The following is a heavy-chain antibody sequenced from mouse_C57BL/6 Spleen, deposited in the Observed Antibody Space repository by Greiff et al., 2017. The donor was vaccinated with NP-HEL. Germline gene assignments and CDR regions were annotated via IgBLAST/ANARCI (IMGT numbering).Heavy chain of an antibody. CDR3: ARSNFGYGSSYLYFDY. V-gene: IGHV1-69*01. D-gene: IGHD1-1*01. Sequence: QVQLQQSGAELVMPGASVKLSCKASGYTFTSYWMHWVKQRPGQGLEWIGEIDPSDSYTNYNQKFKGKSTLTVDKSSSTAYMQLSSLTSEDSAVYYCARSNFGYGSSYLYFDYWGQGTTLTVSS. CDR1: GYTFTSYW. J-gene: IGHJ2*01. CDR2: IDPSDSYT.